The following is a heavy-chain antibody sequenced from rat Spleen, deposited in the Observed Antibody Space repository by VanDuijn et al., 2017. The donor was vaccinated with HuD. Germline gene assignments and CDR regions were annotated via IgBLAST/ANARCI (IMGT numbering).Heavy chain of an antibody. CDR3: TTGVY. J-gene: IGHJ2*01. CDR2: ITNSGDGT. Sequence: EVQVVESGGGLVRPGRSLKLSCTVSGFTFSNSGLAWVRQAPTKGLEWVASITNSGDGTYYRDSVKGRFTISRHNAKSTLYLQMDSLRSEDTATYYCTTGVYWGQGVMVTVSS. V-gene: IGHV5-27*01. CDR1: GFTFSNSG.